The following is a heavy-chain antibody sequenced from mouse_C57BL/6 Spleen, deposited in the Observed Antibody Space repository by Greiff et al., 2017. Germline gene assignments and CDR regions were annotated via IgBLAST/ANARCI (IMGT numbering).Heavy chain of an antibody. V-gene: IGHV3-6*01. J-gene: IGHJ4*01. CDR3: ASYDNNAMDY. CDR2: ISYAGSN. CDR1: GYSITSGYF. D-gene: IGHD2-1*01. Sequence: VQLQQSGPGLVKPSQSLSLTCSVTGYSITSGYFWYWIRQSPGNHLEWMGFISYAGSNNYNPSLKNRIAITRDTSKNQFFLKLNYVTTEDTATNYCASYDNNAMDYWGQGTSVTVSS.